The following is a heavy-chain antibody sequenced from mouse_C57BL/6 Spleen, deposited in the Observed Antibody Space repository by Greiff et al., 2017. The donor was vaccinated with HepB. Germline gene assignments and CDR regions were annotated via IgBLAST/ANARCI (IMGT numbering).Heavy chain of an antibody. CDR1: GYTFTDYE. CDR3: TRYYSNYESVDYFDY. V-gene: IGHV1-15*01. CDR2: IDPETGGT. J-gene: IGHJ2*01. Sequence: VQVVESGAELVRPGASVTLSCKASGYTFTDYEMHWVKQTPVHGLEWIGAIDPETGGTAYNQKFKGKAILTADKSSSTAYMELRSLTSEDSAVYYCTRYYSNYESVDYFDYWGQGTTLTVSS. D-gene: IGHD2-5*01.